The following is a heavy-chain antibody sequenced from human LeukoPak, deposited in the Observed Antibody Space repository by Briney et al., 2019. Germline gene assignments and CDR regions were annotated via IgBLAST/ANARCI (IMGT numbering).Heavy chain of an antibody. D-gene: IGHD2-15*01. V-gene: IGHV4-4*07. CDR2: IYTSGST. CDR3: ARSCSGGSCYHWYFDL. J-gene: IGHJ2*01. Sequence: PSETLSLTCTVSGGSISSYYWSWIRQPAGKGLEWIGRIYTSGSTNYNPSLKSRVTMSVDTSKNQFSLKLSSVTAADTAVYYCARSCSGGSCYHWYFDLWGRGTLVTVSS. CDR1: GGSISSYY.